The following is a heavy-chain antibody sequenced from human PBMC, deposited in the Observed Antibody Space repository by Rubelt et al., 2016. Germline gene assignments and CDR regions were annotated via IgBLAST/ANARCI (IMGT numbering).Heavy chain of an antibody. CDR2: ISAYNGNT. D-gene: IGHD3-16*02. J-gene: IGHJ5*02. CDR3: ARVMITFGGVIEVGWFDP. V-gene: IGHV1-18*01. Sequence: QVQLVQSGAEVKKPGASVKVSCKASGYTFTSYGISWVRQAPGPGLEWMGWISAYNGNTNYAQKYQGRVTMTTETSTSTGYMELRSLRSDDTAVYYCARVMITFGGVIEVGWFDPWGQGTLVTVSS. CDR1: GYTFTSYG.